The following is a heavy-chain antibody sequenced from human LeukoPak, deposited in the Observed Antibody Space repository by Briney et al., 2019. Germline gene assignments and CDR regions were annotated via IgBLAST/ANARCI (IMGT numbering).Heavy chain of an antibody. CDR1: GGSFSGYY. V-gene: IGHV4-34*01. CDR2: INHSGST. CDR3: ARGSSGFGLNDI. Sequence: SETLSLTCAVYGGSFSGYYWGWIRQPPGKGLEWIGEINHSGSTNYNPSLKSRVTISVDTSKNQFSLKLSSVTTADTAVYYCARGSSGFGLNDIWGQGTMVTVSS. J-gene: IGHJ3*02. D-gene: IGHD3-10*01.